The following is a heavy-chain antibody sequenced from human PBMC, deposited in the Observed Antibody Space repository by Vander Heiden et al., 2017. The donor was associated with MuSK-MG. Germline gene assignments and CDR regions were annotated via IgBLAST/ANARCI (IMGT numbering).Heavy chain of an antibody. J-gene: IGHJ4*02. CDR3: ARDYVQGDYFDY. D-gene: IGHD3-10*02. CDR1: GFTFSDYG. CDR2: IWYNGSNK. V-gene: IGHV3-33*01. Sequence: QGQRVESGGGVVQPGRSRQTPCAASGFTFSDYGMHWFRQAPGKGLEWVSVIWYNGSNKYFADSVKGRFTISRDNSKNTLYLQMDSLRADDTAVYYCARDYVQGDYFDYWGQGTLVAVSS.